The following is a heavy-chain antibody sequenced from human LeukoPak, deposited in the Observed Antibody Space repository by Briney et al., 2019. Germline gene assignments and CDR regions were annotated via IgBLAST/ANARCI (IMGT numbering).Heavy chain of an antibody. CDR3: ARHGYSSSWYKDWFDP. CDR1: GGSISGYY. D-gene: IGHD6-13*01. J-gene: IGHJ5*02. Sequence: SETLSLTCTVSGGSISGYYWSWIRQPPGKGLEWIGYISYTGIANYNPSLKSRVTISLDTSKNQFSLKLSSVTAADTAVYYCARHGYSSSWYKDWFDPWGQGTLVTVSS. CDR2: ISYTGIA. V-gene: IGHV4-59*08.